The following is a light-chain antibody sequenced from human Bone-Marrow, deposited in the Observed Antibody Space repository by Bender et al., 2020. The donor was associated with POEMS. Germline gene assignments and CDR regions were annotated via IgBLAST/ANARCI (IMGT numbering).Light chain of an antibody. CDR1: TSDVGGYDY. Sequence: QSALTQPASVSGSPGQSITISCTGTTSDVGGYDYVSWYQQLPGKAPKLMIYDVTHRPSGVSDRFSGSKSGNTASLTISGLQAEDEADYYCSSYTKTNTLVFGGGTMLTVL. V-gene: IGLV2-14*03. CDR3: SSYTKTNTLV. J-gene: IGLJ3*02. CDR2: DVT.